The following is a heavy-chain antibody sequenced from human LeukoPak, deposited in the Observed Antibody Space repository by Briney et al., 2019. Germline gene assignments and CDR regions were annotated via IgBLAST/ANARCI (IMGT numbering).Heavy chain of an antibody. V-gene: IGHV4-31*03. D-gene: IGHD6-6*01. Sequence: PSETLSLTCTVSGGSISSGGYYWSWIRQHPGKGLEWIGYIYYSGSTYYIPSLKSRVTISVDTSKNQFSLKLSSVTAADTAVYYCARENSSSSHYYYGMDVWGQGTTVTVSS. CDR1: GGSISSGGYY. J-gene: IGHJ6*02. CDR2: IYYSGST. CDR3: ARENSSSSHYYYGMDV.